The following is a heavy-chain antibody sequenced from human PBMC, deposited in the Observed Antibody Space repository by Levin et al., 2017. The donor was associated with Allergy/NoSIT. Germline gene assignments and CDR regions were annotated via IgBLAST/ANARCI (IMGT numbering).Heavy chain of an antibody. Sequence: GGSLRLSCAASGFTFSSYAMSWVRQAPGKGLEWVSAISGSGGSTYYADSVKGRFTISRDNSKNTLYLQMNSLRAEDTAVYYCAKDGGSRPAAIPHSDYWGQGTLVTVSS. D-gene: IGHD2-2*02. CDR2: ISGSGGST. V-gene: IGHV3-23*01. CDR1: GFTFSSYA. CDR3: AKDGGSRPAAIPHSDY. J-gene: IGHJ4*02.